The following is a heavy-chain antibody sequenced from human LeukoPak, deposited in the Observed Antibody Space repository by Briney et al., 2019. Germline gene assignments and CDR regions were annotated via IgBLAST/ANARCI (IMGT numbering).Heavy chain of an antibody. Sequence: ASVKVSCKASGYLFINYGISWLRQAPGQGLECMGWISPYSGNTDYPQKLQGRVTMTTDTSTTTAYMELRSLSFDDTAVYYCARASGVSVAGSPYYFDFRGQGTLISVSS. V-gene: IGHV1-18*01. J-gene: IGHJ4*02. CDR1: GYLFINYG. CDR2: ISPYSGNT. CDR3: ARASGVSVAGSPYYFDF. D-gene: IGHD6-13*01.